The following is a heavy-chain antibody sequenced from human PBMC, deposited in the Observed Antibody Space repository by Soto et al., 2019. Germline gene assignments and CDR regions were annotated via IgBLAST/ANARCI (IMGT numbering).Heavy chain of an antibody. J-gene: IGHJ6*02. CDR2: IIPIFGTA. CDR3: ASPPIVATIVNYYYGMDV. D-gene: IGHD5-12*01. CDR1: GGTFSSYA. Sequence: QVQLVQSGAEVKKPGSSVKVSCKASGGTFSSYAISWVRQAPGQGLEWMGGIIPIFGTANYAQKXQGRVTITAXEXTXTXXMELSSLRSEDTAVYYCASPPIVATIVNYYYGMDVWGQGTTVTVSS. V-gene: IGHV1-69*12.